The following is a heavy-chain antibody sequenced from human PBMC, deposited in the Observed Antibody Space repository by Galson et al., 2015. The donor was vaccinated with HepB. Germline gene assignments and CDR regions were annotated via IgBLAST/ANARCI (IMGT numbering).Heavy chain of an antibody. V-gene: IGHV3-23*01. CDR1: GFTFSSYA. J-gene: IGHJ3*02. CDR2: IGGGGST. Sequence: SLRLSCAASGFTFSSYAMGWVRQAPGKGLEWVSTIGGGGSTYYADSVKGRFTISRDNSKNTLYLQMNSLRAEDTAVYYCAKDSGSHDAFDIWGQGTMVTVSS. CDR3: AKDSGSHDAFDI. D-gene: IGHD1-26*01.